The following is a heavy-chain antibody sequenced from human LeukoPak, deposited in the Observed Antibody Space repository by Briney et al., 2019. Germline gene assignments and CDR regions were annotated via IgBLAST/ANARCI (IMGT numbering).Heavy chain of an antibody. D-gene: IGHD1-26*01. J-gene: IGHJ4*02. CDR2: FDPEDGET. Sequence: ASVTVSCTASGGTFSSYAISWVRQAPGKGLEWMGGFDPEDGETIYAQKFQGRVTMTEDTSTDTAYMELSSLRSEDTAVYYCATVLPPGWELGFDYWGQGTLVTVSS. CDR1: GGTFSSYA. V-gene: IGHV1-24*01. CDR3: ATVLPPGWELGFDY.